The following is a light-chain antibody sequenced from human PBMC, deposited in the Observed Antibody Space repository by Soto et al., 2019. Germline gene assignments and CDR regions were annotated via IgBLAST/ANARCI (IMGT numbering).Light chain of an antibody. CDR3: QQRTNWPRSFT. CDR2: DTS. CDR1: QSVSSY. V-gene: IGKV3-11*01. J-gene: IGKJ3*01. Sequence: EIVLTQSPATLSLSPGERATLSCRASQSVSSYLAWYQQKPGQAPRLLIYDTSKRATGIPARFSGSGFGTDFTLTISSLEPEDFAVYYCQQRTNWPRSFTFGPGTTVAIK.